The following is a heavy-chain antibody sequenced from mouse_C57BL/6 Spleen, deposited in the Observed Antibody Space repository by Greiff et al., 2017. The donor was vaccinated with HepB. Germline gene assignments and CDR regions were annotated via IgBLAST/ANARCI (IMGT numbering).Heavy chain of an antibody. CDR2: INPNNGGT. Sequence: EVKLQESGPELVKPGASVKIPCKASGYTFTDYNMDWVKQSHGKSLEWIGDINPNNGGTIYNQKFKGKATLTVDKSSSTAYMELRSLTSEDTAVYYCARRDSSGYGYWGQGTTLTVSS. V-gene: IGHV1-18*01. CDR1: GYTFTDYN. CDR3: ARRDSSGYGY. D-gene: IGHD3-2*02. J-gene: IGHJ2*01.